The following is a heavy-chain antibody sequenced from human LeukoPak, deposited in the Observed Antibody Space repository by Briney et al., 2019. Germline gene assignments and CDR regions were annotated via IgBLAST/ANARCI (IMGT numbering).Heavy chain of an antibody. Sequence: PSETLSLTCTVSGDSINTDGYYWSWMRQHPGKGLVWIGYIFYTGRTYFSPSLESRVSMSVDTSQNQFSLKLSSVTAADTAVYYCAREGYSDLDVDYWGQGALVSVSS. V-gene: IGHV4-31*03. CDR3: AREGYSDLDVDY. CDR2: IFYTGRT. CDR1: GDSINTDGYY. D-gene: IGHD3/OR15-3a*01. J-gene: IGHJ4*02.